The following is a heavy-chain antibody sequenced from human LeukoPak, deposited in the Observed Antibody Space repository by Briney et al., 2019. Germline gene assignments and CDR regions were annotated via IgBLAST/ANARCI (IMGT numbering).Heavy chain of an antibody. V-gene: IGHV3-49*04. CDR2: IRSKAYGGTT. Sequence: GGSLRLSCAASGFTVSSNYMSWVRQAPGKGLEWVGFIRSKAYGGTTEYAASVKGRFTISRDDSKSIAYLQMNSLKTEDTAVYYCTLDPFTYDSSGYYHDYWGQGTLVTVSS. CDR3: TLDPFTYDSSGYYHDY. J-gene: IGHJ4*02. D-gene: IGHD3-22*01. CDR1: GFTVSSNY.